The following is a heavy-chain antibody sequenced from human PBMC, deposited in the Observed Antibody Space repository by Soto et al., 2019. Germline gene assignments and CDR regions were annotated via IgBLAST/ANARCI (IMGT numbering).Heavy chain of an antibody. J-gene: IGHJ6*03. CDR1: GFTFDDYA. V-gene: IGHV3-9*01. CDR2: ISWNSGSI. CDR3: AKDSVVPAAPGGYYYYYYMDV. D-gene: IGHD2-2*01. Sequence: EVQLVESGGGLVQPGRSLRLSCAASGFTFDDYAMHWVRQAPGKGLEWVSGISWNSGSIGYADSVKGRFTISRDNAKNSLYLQMNSLRAEDTALYYCAKDSVVPAAPGGYYYYYYMDVWGKGTTVTVSS.